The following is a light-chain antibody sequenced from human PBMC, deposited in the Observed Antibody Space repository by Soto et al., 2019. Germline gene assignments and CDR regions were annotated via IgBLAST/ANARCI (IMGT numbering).Light chain of an antibody. V-gene: IGKV3-20*01. CDR2: GVS. CDR1: QTVNSNY. CDR3: QQYYDSPRT. J-gene: IGKJ1*01. Sequence: EIILPQSPGTLALSPGDAATLSCRASQTVNSNYLAWYHPRPGQPPRPLIYGVSNRASGVPHRFSGDGSATAFTRTIGSLDPDDFRVDYGQQYYDSPRTFGQGTRVEVE.